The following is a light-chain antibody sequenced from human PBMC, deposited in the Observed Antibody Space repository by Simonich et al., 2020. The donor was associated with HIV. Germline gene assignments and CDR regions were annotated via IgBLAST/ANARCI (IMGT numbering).Light chain of an antibody. Sequence: AIQLTQSPSSLSASVGDRVTITCRASQDISSALAWYQQKPGKAPNLLIYDASSLESGVPSRFSGSGSGTDFTLTISSLQPEDFATYYCQQFNSYPYTFGQGTKLEIK. CDR2: DAS. J-gene: IGKJ2*01. CDR3: QQFNSYPYT. V-gene: IGKV1-13*02. CDR1: QDISSA.